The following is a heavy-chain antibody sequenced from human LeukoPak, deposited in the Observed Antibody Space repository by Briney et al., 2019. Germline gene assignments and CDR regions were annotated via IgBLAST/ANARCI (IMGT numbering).Heavy chain of an antibody. J-gene: IGHJ6*02. CDR3: ARGGGLDV. CDR2: INHNGNVN. V-gene: IGHV3-7*03. CDR1: GFTFSSYW. Sequence: GGSLRLSCAASGFTFSSYWMNWARPAPGKGLEWVASINHNGNVNYYVDSVKGRFTISRDNAKNSLYLQMSNLRAEDTAVYFCARGGGLDVWGQGATVTVSS. D-gene: IGHD3-16*01.